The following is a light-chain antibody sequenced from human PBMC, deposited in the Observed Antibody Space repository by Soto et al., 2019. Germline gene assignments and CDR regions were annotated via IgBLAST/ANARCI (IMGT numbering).Light chain of an antibody. CDR3: CSYTASGLWV. CDR1: TNNIGGFPY. Sequence: QSVLTQPRSVSGSPGQSVTISCTGTTNNIGGFPYVSWYQQVPGKAPKLMNSAVTQRPSGVPDRFSGSKSGNTASLTISGLQGDDEADYFCCSYTASGLWVFGGGTKLTVL. V-gene: IGLV2-11*01. CDR2: AVT. J-gene: IGLJ3*02.